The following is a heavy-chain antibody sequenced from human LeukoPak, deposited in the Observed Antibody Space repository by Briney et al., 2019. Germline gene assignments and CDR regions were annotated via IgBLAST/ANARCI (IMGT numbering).Heavy chain of an antibody. CDR3: AKPGISRWGREISRTYYFDS. D-gene: IGHD3-16*02. Sequence: QPGGSQRLSCAASGFTLSNYWMSWVRQAPGKGLEWVSSVSGSGSGTYYADSVKGRFTISRDNSKGTLYLQMNSLRAEDTAVYYCAKPGISRWGREISRTYYFDSWGQGTLVTVSS. V-gene: IGHV3-23*01. CDR1: GFTLSNYW. J-gene: IGHJ4*02. CDR2: VSGSGSGT.